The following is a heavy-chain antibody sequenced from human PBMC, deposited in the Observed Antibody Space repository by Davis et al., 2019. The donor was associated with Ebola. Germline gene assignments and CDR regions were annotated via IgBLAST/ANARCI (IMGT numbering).Heavy chain of an antibody. D-gene: IGHD3-3*01. J-gene: IGHJ4*02. CDR1: GFTFSSYG. CDR3: ARGGEHTIFGVVITPQFDY. CDR2: IWYDGSNK. Sequence: GGSLRLSCAASGFTFSSYGMHWVRQAPGKGLEWVAVIWYDGSNKYYADSVKGRFTISRDNSKNTLYLQMNSLRAEDTAVYYCARGGEHTIFGVVITPQFDYWGQGTLVTVSS. V-gene: IGHV3-33*01.